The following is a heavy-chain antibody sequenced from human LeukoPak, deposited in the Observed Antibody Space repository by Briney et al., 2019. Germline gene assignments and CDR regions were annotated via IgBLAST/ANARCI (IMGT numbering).Heavy chain of an antibody. CDR3: AKEAPTDTAMPPDY. CDR2: ISGSGGST. CDR1: GLTFSSYA. J-gene: IGHJ4*02. D-gene: IGHD5-18*01. V-gene: IGHV3-23*01. Sequence: GGSLRVSCAASGLTFSSYAMSWVRQAPGKGLEWVSAISGSGGSTYYADSVKGRFTISRDNSKSTLYLQMNSLRAEDTAVFYCAKEAPTDTAMPPDYWGQGTQVTVSS.